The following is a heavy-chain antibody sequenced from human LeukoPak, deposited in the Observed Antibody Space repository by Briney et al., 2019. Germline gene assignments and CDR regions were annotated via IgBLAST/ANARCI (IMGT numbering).Heavy chain of an antibody. V-gene: IGHV4-31*03. J-gene: IGHJ4*02. CDR2: IYYSGST. Sequence: PSETLSLTCPVSGGSISSGGYYWSWIRQHPGKGLEWIGYIYYSGSTYYNPSLKSRVTISVDTSKNQFSLKLSSVTAADTAVYYCARDPTGPIDYWGQGTLVTVSS. CDR3: ARDPTGPIDY. CDR1: GGSISSGGYY. D-gene: IGHD1-14*01.